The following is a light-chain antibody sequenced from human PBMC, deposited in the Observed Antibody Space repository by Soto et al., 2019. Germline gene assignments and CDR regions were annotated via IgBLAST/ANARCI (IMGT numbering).Light chain of an antibody. J-gene: IGLJ1*01. CDR2: DVS. V-gene: IGLV2-14*01. Sequence: QSALTQPASVSGSPGQSITISCTGTSSDVGGYNYVSWYQQHPGKAPKLMIYDVSNRPSGVSNHFSGSESGNTASLTISGLQAEDEADYYCSSYTSSSTHNYVFGTGTKVTVL. CDR1: SSDVGGYNY. CDR3: SSYTSSSTHNYV.